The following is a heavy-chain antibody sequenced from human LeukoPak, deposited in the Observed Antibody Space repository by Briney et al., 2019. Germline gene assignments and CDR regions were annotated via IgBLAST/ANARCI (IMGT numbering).Heavy chain of an antibody. CDR2: IYSIGTS. CDR3: GRHPYSSCPFFDF. D-gene: IGHD6-13*01. Sequence: SETLSLTCTVSGGSISSSSFYWGWVRQPPGKGLEWIGSIYSIGTSYYIPSLKSRVTISVDTSNNQFSLRLSSVTAADTAVYYCGRHPYSSCPFFDFWGQGTLVTVSS. CDR1: GGSISSSSFY. V-gene: IGHV4-39*01. J-gene: IGHJ4*02.